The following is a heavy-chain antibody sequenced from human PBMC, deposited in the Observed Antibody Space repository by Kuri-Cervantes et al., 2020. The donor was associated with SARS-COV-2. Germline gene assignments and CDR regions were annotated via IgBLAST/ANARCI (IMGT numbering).Heavy chain of an antibody. J-gene: IGHJ3*02. D-gene: IGHD4-17*01. CDR1: GFTFSSYA. Sequence: GGSLRLSCAASGFTFSSYAMHWVRQAPGKGLEWVTVISYDGSNKYYADSVKGRFTISRDNSKNMLYLQMNSLRAEDTAVYYCARVVAVVDYGDYSGDAFDIWGQGTMVTVSS. V-gene: IGHV3-30-3*01. CDR2: ISYDGSNK. CDR3: ARVVAVVDYGDYSGDAFDI.